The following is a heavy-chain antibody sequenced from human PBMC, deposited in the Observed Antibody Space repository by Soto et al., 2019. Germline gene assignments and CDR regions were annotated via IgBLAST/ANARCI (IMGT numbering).Heavy chain of an antibody. V-gene: IGHV3-11*01. CDR3: ATRSGSF. CDR2: IGSGGSPA. D-gene: IGHD6-13*01. Sequence: GGSLRLSCAASGFTISDYYMNWIRQAPGKGLEWISYIGSGGSPAYYAASVKGRFTVSRDNAKNSLFLQMNNLRPEDTAVYYCATRSGSFWGQGTLVTVSS. CDR1: GFTISDYY. J-gene: IGHJ4*02.